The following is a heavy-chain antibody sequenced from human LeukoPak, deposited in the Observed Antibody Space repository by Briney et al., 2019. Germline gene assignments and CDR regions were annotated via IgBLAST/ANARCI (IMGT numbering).Heavy chain of an antibody. J-gene: IGHJ6*03. CDR2: ISAYNGNT. CDR3: TRERNMMVRDQFVSRPDYYMDV. Sequence: ASVKVSCKASGYTFTSYGISWVRQAPGQGLEWMGWISAYNGNTNYAQKLQGRVTMTTDTSTSTGYMELRSLRSDDTAVYYCTRERNMMVRDQFVSRPDYYMDVWGKGNTVTISS. V-gene: IGHV1-18*01. CDR1: GYTFTSYG. D-gene: IGHD3-10*01.